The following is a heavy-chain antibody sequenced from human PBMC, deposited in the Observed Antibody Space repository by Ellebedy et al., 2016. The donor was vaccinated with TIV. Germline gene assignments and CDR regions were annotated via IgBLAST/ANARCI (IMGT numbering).Heavy chain of an antibody. CDR1: GGSISSYY. CDR3: AKSGLRGGVRWFDP. V-gene: IGHV4-59*01. Sequence: SETLSLTCTVSGGSISSYYWSWIRQPPGKGLEWIGYIYYSGSTNYNPSLKSRVTISVDTSKNQFSLKLSSVTAADTAVYYCAKSGLRGGVRWFDPWGQGTLVTVSS. J-gene: IGHJ5*02. CDR2: IYYSGST. D-gene: IGHD5-12*01.